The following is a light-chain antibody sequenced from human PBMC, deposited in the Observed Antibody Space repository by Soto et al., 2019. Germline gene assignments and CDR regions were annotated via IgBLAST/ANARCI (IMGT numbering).Light chain of an antibody. J-gene: IGLJ3*02. Sequence: QSALTQPASVSGSPGQSISISCTGSSSDVGAYNYVAWYQQKPGKAPKLLIYEVDNRPSGISHRFSGSKSSNTASLTISGLQTEDEADYYCSSYTVINTAVFGGGTKVTVL. CDR1: SSDVGAYNY. V-gene: IGLV2-14*01. CDR2: EVD. CDR3: SSYTVINTAV.